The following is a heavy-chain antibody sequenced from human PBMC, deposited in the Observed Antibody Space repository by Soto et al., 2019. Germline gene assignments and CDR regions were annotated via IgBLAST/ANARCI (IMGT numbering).Heavy chain of an antibody. CDR1: GGSITTVGNY. V-gene: IGHV4-31*03. D-gene: IGHD1-26*01. CDR2: ISYSGST. J-gene: IGHJ3*02. Sequence: SETLSLTCTVSGGSITTVGNYWSWIRQFPGKGLEWIGHISYSGSTNSNPSLRSRLSMSVDTSKNQFSLELSSVTAADTAVYYCARLLGSGNYLGIFDAFDIWGQGTVVTVSS. CDR3: ARLLGSGNYLGIFDAFDI.